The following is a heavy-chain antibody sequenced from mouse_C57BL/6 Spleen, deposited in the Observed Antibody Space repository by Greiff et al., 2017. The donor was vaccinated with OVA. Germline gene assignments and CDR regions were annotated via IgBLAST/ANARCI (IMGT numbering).Heavy chain of an antibody. CDR2: IYPRSGNT. Sequence: QVQLQQSGAELARPGASVKLSCKASGYTFTSYGISWVKQRPGQGLEWIGEIYPRSGNTNYNEKFKGKATLTADKASSTAYMESRSLTSEDSSVYFCAKFITTVVELYYFDYWGQGTTLTVSS. J-gene: IGHJ2*01. D-gene: IGHD1-1*01. CDR1: GYTFTSYG. V-gene: IGHV1-81*01. CDR3: AKFITTVVELYYFDY.